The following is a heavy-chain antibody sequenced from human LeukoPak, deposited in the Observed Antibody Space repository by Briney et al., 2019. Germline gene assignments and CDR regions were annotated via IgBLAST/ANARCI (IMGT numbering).Heavy chain of an antibody. CDR1: GGSVSSGSYY. J-gene: IGHJ3*02. D-gene: IGHD2-15*01. V-gene: IGHV4-61*01. Sequence: SETLSLTCTVTGGSVSSGSYYLSWIRQPPWKGLEWIGYIYYSGSTNYNPSLKSRVTISVDTSKNQFSLKLSSVTAADTAVYYCVTYCSGGSCYSADAFDIWGQGTMVTVSS. CDR3: VTYCSGGSCYSADAFDI. CDR2: IYYSGST.